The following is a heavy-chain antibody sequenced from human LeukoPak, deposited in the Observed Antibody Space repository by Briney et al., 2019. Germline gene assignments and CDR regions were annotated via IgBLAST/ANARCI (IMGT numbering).Heavy chain of an antibody. J-gene: IGHJ6*02. Sequence: GGSLRLSCAASGFTFSSYAMRWVRQAPDKGLEWVAVISYDGSNKYYADSVKGRFTISRDNSKNTLYLQMNSLRAEDTAVYYCATLVAYGMDVWGQGTTVTVSS. CDR2: ISYDGSNK. V-gene: IGHV3-30-3*01. CDR1: GFTFSSYA. D-gene: IGHD2-15*01. CDR3: ATLVAYGMDV.